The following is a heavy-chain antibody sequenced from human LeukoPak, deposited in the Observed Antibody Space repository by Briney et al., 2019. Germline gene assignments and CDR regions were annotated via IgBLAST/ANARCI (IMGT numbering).Heavy chain of an antibody. Sequence: ASVKVSCKTSGYTFTNYGISWVRQAPGQGLEWMGWISAYNGNTNYAQKLQGRATMTTDTSTSTAYMELRSLRSDDTAIYYCASDYCSSTSCYFPHFDYWGQGTLVTVSS. CDR1: GYTFTNYG. CDR3: ASDYCSSTSCYFPHFDY. J-gene: IGHJ4*02. CDR2: ISAYNGNT. V-gene: IGHV1-18*01. D-gene: IGHD2-2*01.